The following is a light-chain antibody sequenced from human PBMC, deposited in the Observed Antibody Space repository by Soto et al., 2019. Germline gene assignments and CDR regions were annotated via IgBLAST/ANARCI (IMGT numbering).Light chain of an antibody. V-gene: IGKV1-33*01. CDR3: QQHDNLPVT. CDR1: QDIRNR. J-gene: IGKJ4*01. CDR2: DAF. Sequence: DIQMTQSPSSLSASVGDRVTITCQASQDIRNRLNWHQFKPGKAPKLLIYDAFNLEAGVPSRFSGSGYGTTFVLTISGLQPEDSATYYCQQHDNLPVTFGGGTKVEIK.